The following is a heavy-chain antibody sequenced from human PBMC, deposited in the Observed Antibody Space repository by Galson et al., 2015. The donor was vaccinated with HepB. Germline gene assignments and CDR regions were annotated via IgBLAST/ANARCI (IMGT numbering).Heavy chain of an antibody. Sequence: SVKVSCKASGYTFTSYAMNWVRQAPGQGREWMGWINTNTGNPTYAQGFTGRFVFSLDTSVSTAYLQISSLKAEDTAVYYCARPHYYGSGSPPTEHFDYWGQGTLVTVSS. CDR1: GYTFTSYA. J-gene: IGHJ4*02. CDR3: ARPHYYGSGSPPTEHFDY. CDR2: INTNTGNP. V-gene: IGHV7-4-1*02. D-gene: IGHD3-10*01.